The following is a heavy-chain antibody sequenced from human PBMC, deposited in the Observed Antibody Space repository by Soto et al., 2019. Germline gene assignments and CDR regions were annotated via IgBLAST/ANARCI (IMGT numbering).Heavy chain of an antibody. V-gene: IGHV4-39*01. Sequence: SETLSLTCTVSGGSISSSSYYWGWIRQPPGKGVEWIGSIYYSGSTYYNPSLKSRVTISVDTSKNQFSLKMSSVTAADTAVYYCARQFRLGYCSGGSCYSPRWFDPWGQGTLVTVSS. D-gene: IGHD2-15*01. J-gene: IGHJ5*02. CDR2: IYYSGST. CDR3: ARQFRLGYCSGGSCYSPRWFDP. CDR1: GGSISSSSYY.